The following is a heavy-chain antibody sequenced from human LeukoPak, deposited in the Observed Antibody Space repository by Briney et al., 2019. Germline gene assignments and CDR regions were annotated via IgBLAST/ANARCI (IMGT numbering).Heavy chain of an antibody. CDR3: ARGTYCSSTSCYWSRYFDKGDWFDP. CDR1: GGSISSYY. CDR2: IYYSGST. J-gene: IGHJ5*02. V-gene: IGHV4-59*01. Sequence: PSETLSHTCTVSGGSISSYYWSWIRQPPGKGLEWIGYIYYSGSTNYNPSLKSRVTISVDTSKNQFSLKLSSVTAADTAVYYCARGTYCSSTSCYWSRYFDKGDWFDPWGQGTMVTVSS. D-gene: IGHD2-2*01.